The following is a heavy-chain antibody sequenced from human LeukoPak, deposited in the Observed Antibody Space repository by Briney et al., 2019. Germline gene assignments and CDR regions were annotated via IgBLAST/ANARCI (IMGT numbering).Heavy chain of an antibody. D-gene: IGHD2-2*01. J-gene: IGHJ4*02. V-gene: IGHV3-53*01. CDR3: ASSSPAGPDY. Sequence: QTGGSLRLSCAASGFTFSSFYMSWVRQAPGKGLEWVSVIYSGGSTYYADSVKGRFTISRDNSKNTLYLQMNSLRAEDTAVYYCASSSPAGPDYWGQGTLVTVSS. CDR1: GFTFSSFY. CDR2: IYSGGST.